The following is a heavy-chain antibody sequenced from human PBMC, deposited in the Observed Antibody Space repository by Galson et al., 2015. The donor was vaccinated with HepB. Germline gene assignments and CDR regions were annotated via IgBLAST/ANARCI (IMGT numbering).Heavy chain of an antibody. V-gene: IGHV3-48*02. J-gene: IGHJ3*02. Sequence: SLRLSCAASGFTFSNYGMNWVRQAPGKGLEWVSYITSTSSTIYYADSVKGRFTMSRDNAKNSLYLQMDSLRDEDTAVYYCARDQLGYCSAKTCYNSHALDIWGRGTMVTVSS. D-gene: IGHD2-2*02. CDR3: ARDQLGYCSAKTCYNSHALDI. CDR1: GFTFSNYG. CDR2: ITSTSSTI.